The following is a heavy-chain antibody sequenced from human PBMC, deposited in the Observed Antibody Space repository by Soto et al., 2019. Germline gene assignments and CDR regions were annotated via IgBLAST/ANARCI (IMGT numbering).Heavy chain of an antibody. CDR2: FHYSGRT. Sequence: PSETLSLTCSVFGGSISNYYWSWIRQPPGKGLEWIAYFHYSGRTDYNPSLKSRVTISVDKSKNQLSLKLSSVTAADTTVYYCASNSYGYIFYDYWGQGTLVTVSS. V-gene: IGHV4-59*08. CDR1: GGSISNYY. J-gene: IGHJ4*02. CDR3: ASNSYGYIFYDY. D-gene: IGHD5-18*01.